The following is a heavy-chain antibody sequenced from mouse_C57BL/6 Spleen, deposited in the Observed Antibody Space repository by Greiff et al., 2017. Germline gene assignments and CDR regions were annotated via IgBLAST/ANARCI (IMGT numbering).Heavy chain of an antibody. CDR3: ARDSYYGSSPFAY. CDR2: RRNKANDYTT. D-gene: IGHD1-1*01. CDR1: GFTFSDFY. V-gene: IGHV7-1*01. J-gene: IGHJ3*01. Sequence: EVQLVESGGGLVQSGRSLRLSCATSGFTFSDFYMEWVRQAPGKGLEWISARRNKANDYTTEYSASVKGRFIVSRDTSQSILYLQMNALRAEDTAIYYCARDSYYGSSPFAYWGQGTLVTVSA.